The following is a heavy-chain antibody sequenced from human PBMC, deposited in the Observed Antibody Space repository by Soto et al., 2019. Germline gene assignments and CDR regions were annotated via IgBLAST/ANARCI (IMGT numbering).Heavy chain of an antibody. CDR3: ARSDFYWASQARYYFDY. Sequence: QVQLVQSGTEVKKPGASVKISCRASGYTFTTYYIHWVRQAPGQGLEWMGIINPNVGSTTYTQKFQGRFTMTRDTSTTTIYMELSSLRSEDTAVYYCARSDFYWASQARYYFDYWGQGTLVTVSS. J-gene: IGHJ4*02. CDR2: INPNVGST. CDR1: GYTFTTYY. V-gene: IGHV1-46*01. D-gene: IGHD2-15*01.